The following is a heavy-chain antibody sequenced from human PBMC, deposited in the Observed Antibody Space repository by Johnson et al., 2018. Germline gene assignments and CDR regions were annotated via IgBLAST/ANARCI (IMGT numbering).Heavy chain of an antibody. CDR1: GFTFSSYA. V-gene: IGHV3-64*04. CDR2: ISGSGGST. Sequence: QVQLVQSGGGLVQPGGSLRLSCAASGFTFSSYAMHWVRQAPGKGLEYVSAISGSGGSTYYADSVKGRFTISRDNSKNSLYLQMNSLRAEDTAVYYCARDSPGGGWPLDAFDIWGQGTMGTVSS. J-gene: IGHJ3*02. D-gene: IGHD6-19*01. CDR3: ARDSPGGGWPLDAFDI.